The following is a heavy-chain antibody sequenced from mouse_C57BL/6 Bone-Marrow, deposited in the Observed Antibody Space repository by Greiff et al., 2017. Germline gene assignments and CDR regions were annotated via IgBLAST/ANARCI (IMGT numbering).Heavy chain of an antibody. CDR3: ARETTRGSYYFDY. V-gene: IGHV14-3*01. Sequence: EVKLVESVAELVRPGASVKLSCTASGFNIKNTYMHWVKQRPEQGLEWIGRIDPANGNTKYAPKFQGKATITADTSSNTAYLQLSSLTSEDTAIYYCARETTRGSYYFDYWGQGTTLTVSS. J-gene: IGHJ2*01. D-gene: IGHD1-1*01. CDR1: GFNIKNTY. CDR2: IDPANGNT.